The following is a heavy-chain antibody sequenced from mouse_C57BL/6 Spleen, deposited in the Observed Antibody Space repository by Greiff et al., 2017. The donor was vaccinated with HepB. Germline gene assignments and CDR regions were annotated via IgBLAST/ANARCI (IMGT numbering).Heavy chain of an antibody. D-gene: IGHD1-1*01. V-gene: IGHV1-82*01. Sequence: VMLVESGPELVKPGASVKISCKASGYAFSSSWMNWVKQRPGKGLEWIGRIYPGDGDTNYNGKFKGKATLTADKSSSTAYMQLSSLTSEDSAVYFCARDYGSSYVIDYWGQGTTLTVSS. CDR1: GYAFSSSW. CDR2: IYPGDGDT. CDR3: ARDYGSSYVIDY. J-gene: IGHJ2*01.